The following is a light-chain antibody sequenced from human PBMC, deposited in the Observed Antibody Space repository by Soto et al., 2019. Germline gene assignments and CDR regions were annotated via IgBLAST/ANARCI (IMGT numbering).Light chain of an antibody. CDR2: EVT. CDR3: SSFVGVNSYV. J-gene: IGLJ1*01. CDR1: SNNVGSYDY. V-gene: IGLV2-8*01. Sequence: QSALTQPPSASGSPGQSVTIPCAGTSNNVGSYDYVSWYRQHPGQAPKLLIYEVTKRPSGVPDRFSGSKSGNTASLTVSGLQAEDEADYYCSSFVGVNSYVFGTGTKVTVL.